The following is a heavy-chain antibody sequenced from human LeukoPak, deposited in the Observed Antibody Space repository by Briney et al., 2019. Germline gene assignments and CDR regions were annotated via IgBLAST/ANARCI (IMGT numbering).Heavy chain of an antibody. V-gene: IGHV1-69*13. Sequence: SVKVSCKASGGTFSSYAISWVRQAPGQGLEWMGGIIPIFGTANYAQKFQGRVTITADESTSTAYMELSSLRSEDTAVYYCARVPPYGGYSRLVGNMDVWGKGTTVTVSS. CDR1: GGTFSSYA. CDR3: ARVPPYGGYSRLVGNMDV. D-gene: IGHD4-23*01. J-gene: IGHJ6*03. CDR2: IIPIFGTA.